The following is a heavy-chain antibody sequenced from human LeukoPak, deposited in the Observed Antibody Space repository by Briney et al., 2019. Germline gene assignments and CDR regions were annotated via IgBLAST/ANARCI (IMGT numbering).Heavy chain of an antibody. J-gene: IGHJ5*02. CDR3: ARESGSGSSPLGRWFDP. D-gene: IGHD3-10*01. Sequence: PSETLSLTCTVSGGSISSGSYYWSWIRRHPGKGLEWIGYIYYSGSTYYNPSLKSRLTISVDTSKNRFSLKLSSVTAADTAVYYCARESGSGSSPLGRWFDPWGQGTLVTVSS. CDR2: IYYSGST. CDR1: GGSISSGSYY. V-gene: IGHV4-31*03.